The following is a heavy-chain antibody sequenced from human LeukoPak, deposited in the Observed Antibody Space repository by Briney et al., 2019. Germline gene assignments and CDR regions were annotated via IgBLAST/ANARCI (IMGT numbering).Heavy chain of an antibody. J-gene: IGHJ4*02. CDR3: ARVPNSSSWYDIDY. V-gene: IGHV4-39*07. Sequence: SETLSLTCTVSGGSISSSSYYWGWIRQPPGKGLEWIGSIYYSGSTYYNPSLKSRVTISVDTSKNQFSLKLSSVTAADTAVYYCARVPNSSSWYDIDYWGQGTLVTVSS. D-gene: IGHD6-13*01. CDR1: GGSISSSSYY. CDR2: IYYSGST.